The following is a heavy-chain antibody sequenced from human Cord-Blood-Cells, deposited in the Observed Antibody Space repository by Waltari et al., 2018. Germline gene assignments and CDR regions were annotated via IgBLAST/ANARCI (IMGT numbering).Heavy chain of an antibody. Sequence: QVQLVEYGGGVVQPGRSLSLSRASSGCTFSSHGMHWVRQGPGKGLGWVAVIWYDGSNKYYADSVKGRFTISRDNSKNTLYLQMNSLRAEDTAMYYCAKDSWAGAFDIWGQGTMVTVSS. CDR2: IWYDGSNK. D-gene: IGHD2-15*01. CDR3: AKDSWAGAFDI. J-gene: IGHJ3*02. V-gene: IGHV3-30*18. CDR1: GCTFSSHG.